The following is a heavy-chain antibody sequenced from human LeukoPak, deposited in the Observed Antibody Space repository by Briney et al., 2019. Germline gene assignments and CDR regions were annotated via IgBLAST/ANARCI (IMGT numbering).Heavy chain of an antibody. CDR3: ACENYYDSSGYPSDY. J-gene: IGHJ4*02. D-gene: IGHD3-22*01. Sequence: PGGSLRLSCAASGFTFSSYSMNWVRQAPGKGLEWVSYISSSSSTIYYADSVKGRLTISRDNAKNSLYLQMNSLRAEDTAVYYCACENYYDSSGYPSDYWGQGTLVTVSS. CDR2: ISSSSSTI. V-gene: IGHV3-48*04. CDR1: GFTFSSYS.